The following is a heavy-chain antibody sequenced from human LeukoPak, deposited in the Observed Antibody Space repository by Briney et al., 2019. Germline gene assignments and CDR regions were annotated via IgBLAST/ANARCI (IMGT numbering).Heavy chain of an antibody. CDR1: GFTVSSNY. CDR3: ARGPIAAAGTGAIDY. Sequence: GGSLRLSCAASGFTVSSNYMSWVRQAPGKGLEWVSVIYSGGSTYYADSVKGRFTISRDNSKNTLYLQMNSLRAEDTAVYYCARGPIAAAGTGAIDYWGQGTLVTVSS. J-gene: IGHJ4*02. CDR2: IYSGGST. V-gene: IGHV3-53*01. D-gene: IGHD6-13*01.